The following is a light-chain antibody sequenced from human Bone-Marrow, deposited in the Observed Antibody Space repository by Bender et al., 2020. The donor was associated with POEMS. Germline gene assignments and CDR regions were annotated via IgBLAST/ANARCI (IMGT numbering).Light chain of an antibody. CDR2: KDT. J-gene: IGLJ2*01. V-gene: IGLV3-25*03. CDR1: ALPQQY. Sequence: SSELTQSPSVSVSPGQTARITCSGSALPQQYVYWYQQKAGRAPVIVIYKDTERPAGVPERFSGATSGTTVTLTIRGVQAEGEADYYCQSADRSGFFVVFGGGTKLTVL. CDR3: QSADRSGFFVV.